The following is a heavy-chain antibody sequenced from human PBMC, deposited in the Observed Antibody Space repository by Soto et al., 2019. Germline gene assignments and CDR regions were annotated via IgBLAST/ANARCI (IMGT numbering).Heavy chain of an antibody. CDR3: ARYDSSGYYWPYYYYGMDV. CDR2: ISDSSSYI. CDR1: GFNFSTYS. D-gene: IGHD3-22*01. V-gene: IGHV3-21*01. J-gene: IGHJ6*02. Sequence: PVGSLRLSCAASGFNFSTYSMNWVRQAPGKGLEWVSSISDSSSYIYYADSVKGRFTISRDNAKNSLYLQMNSLRAEDTAVYYCARYDSSGYYWPYYYYGMDVWGQGTTVTVSS.